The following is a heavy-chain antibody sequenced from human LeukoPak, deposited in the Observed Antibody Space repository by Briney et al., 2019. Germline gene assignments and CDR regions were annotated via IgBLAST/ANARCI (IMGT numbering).Heavy chain of an antibody. J-gene: IGHJ5*02. CDR1: GYTFTSYG. Sequence: ASVKVSCKASGYTFTSYGISWVRQAPGQGLEWMGWISAYNGNTNYAQKLQGRVTMTTDTSTSTAYMELRSLRSDDTAVYYCARWLYYGSGSTGGWFDPWGQGTLVTVSS. CDR2: ISAYNGNT. D-gene: IGHD3-10*01. V-gene: IGHV1-18*01. CDR3: ARWLYYGSGSTGGWFDP.